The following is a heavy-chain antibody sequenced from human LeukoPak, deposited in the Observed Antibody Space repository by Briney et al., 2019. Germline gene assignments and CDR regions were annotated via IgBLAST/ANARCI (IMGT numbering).Heavy chain of an antibody. V-gene: IGHV1-69*05. CDR2: IIPAFGTA. Sequence: SVKVSCQGSGGTFSSYSISWVRQAPGQGLEWMGGIIPAFGTAHYAQKFQGRVTFTTDESTTTAYMELRSLRSEDTAVYYCASEGNYDSSGYSRYNYYYMDVWGKGTAVTVSS. D-gene: IGHD3-22*01. J-gene: IGHJ6*03. CDR3: ASEGNYDSSGYSRYNYYYMDV. CDR1: GGTFSSYS.